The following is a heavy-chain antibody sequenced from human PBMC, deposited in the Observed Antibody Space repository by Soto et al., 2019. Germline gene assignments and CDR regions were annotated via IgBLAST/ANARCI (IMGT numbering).Heavy chain of an antibody. Sequence: ASVKVSCKASGYTFTSYGISWVRQAPGQGLEWMGWISAYNGNTNYAQKLQGRVTMTTDTSTSTAYMELRSLRSDDTAVYYCAREGIAARPGYYYYYMDVWGKGTTVTAP. CDR1: GYTFTSYG. V-gene: IGHV1-18*01. J-gene: IGHJ6*03. CDR2: ISAYNGNT. D-gene: IGHD6-6*01. CDR3: AREGIAARPGYYYYYMDV.